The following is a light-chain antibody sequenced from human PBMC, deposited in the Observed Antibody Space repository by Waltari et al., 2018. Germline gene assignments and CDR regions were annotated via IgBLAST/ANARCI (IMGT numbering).Light chain of an antibody. CDR1: NSDIGGFDY. Sequence: QSALTQPASVSGSPGQSITISCTGTNSDIGGFDYVSWYQQYPGEIPRLLIFDVNDRPSGVSLRFSGSKSGNTASLTISGLRAEDEADYYCSSYSSRNTLLFGSVTRVTVL. CDR3: SSYSSRNTLL. CDR2: DVN. V-gene: IGLV2-14*01. J-gene: IGLJ1*01.